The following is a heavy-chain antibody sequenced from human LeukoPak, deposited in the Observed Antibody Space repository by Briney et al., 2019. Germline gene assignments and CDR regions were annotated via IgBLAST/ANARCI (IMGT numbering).Heavy chain of an antibody. CDR2: INPNSGGT. J-gene: IGHJ5*02. CDR3: ARDHTGMTTVTTWSLDP. D-gene: IGHD4-17*01. V-gene: IGHV1-2*02. Sequence: ASVKVSCKASGYTFTGYYMHWVRQAPGQGLEWMGWINPNSGGTNYAQKFQGRVTMTRDTSISTAYMELSRLGSDDTAVYYCARDHTGMTTVTTWSLDPWGQGTLVTVSS. CDR1: GYTFTGYY.